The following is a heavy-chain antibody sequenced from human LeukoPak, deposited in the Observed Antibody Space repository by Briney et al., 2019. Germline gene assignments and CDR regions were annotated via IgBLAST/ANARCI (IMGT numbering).Heavy chain of an antibody. CDR2: IYASGENT. D-gene: IGHD1-7*01. Sequence: GGSLRLSCAASGFTFSSYAMTWVRQAPGRGLEWVSGIYASGENTYYADSVKGRFTISRDNSKNTLYLQMNSLRGEDTAVYYCVRGLRELPYWGQGALVTVSS. CDR1: GFTFSSYA. CDR3: VRGLRELPY. V-gene: IGHV3-23*01. J-gene: IGHJ4*02.